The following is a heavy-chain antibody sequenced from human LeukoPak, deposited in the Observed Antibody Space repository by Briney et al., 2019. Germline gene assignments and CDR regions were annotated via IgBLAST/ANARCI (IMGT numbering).Heavy chain of an antibody. CDR3: ARGSSSYDC. Sequence: GGSLRLSCAASRFTFSSYSMNWVRQAPGKGLEWVSSISSDSIYIYYADSVKGRFTSSRDNAKNSLYLQMNSLRAEDTAVYYCARGSSSYDCWGQGTLLTVSS. D-gene: IGHD6-13*01. J-gene: IGHJ4*02. V-gene: IGHV3-21*01. CDR2: ISSDSIYI. CDR1: RFTFSSYS.